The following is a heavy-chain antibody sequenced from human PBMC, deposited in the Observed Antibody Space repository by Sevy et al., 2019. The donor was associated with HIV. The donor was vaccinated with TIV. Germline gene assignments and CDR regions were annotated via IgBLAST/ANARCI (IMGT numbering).Heavy chain of an antibody. CDR1: GFPFINYA. V-gene: IGHV3-23*01. J-gene: IGHJ3*01. CDR2: IGGSVGSS. Sequence: GGSLRLSCAASGFPFINYAMSWVRQAPGKGLEWVSAIGGSVGSSFYADSVKGRFNISRDNSKNTLYLQMNSLRADDTAVYHCAKDIAIVVGDAFALWGQGTLVTVSS. CDR3: AKDIAIVVGDAFAL. D-gene: IGHD3-22*01.